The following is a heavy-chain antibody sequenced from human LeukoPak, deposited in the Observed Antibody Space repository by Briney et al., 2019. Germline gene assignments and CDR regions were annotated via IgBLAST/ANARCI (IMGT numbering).Heavy chain of an antibody. D-gene: IGHD4-17*01. CDR2: INPNSGGT. CDR1: GYTFTGYY. J-gene: IGHJ4*02. CDR3: ARTVGDLDY. Sequence: ASVKVSCKASGYTFTGYYMHWVRQAPGQGLEWMGWINPNSGGTNYAQKFQGRVTMTRDTSTSTATLELSRLKSDDTAVYYCARTVGDLDYWGQGTLVTVSS. V-gene: IGHV1-2*02.